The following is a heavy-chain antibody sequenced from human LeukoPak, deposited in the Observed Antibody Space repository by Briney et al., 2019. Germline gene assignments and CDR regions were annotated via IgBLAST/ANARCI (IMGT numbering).Heavy chain of an antibody. CDR3: ASLPPYCGGDCYSYYYYMDV. J-gene: IGHJ6*03. CDR2: IKQDGSEK. D-gene: IGHD2-21*02. Sequence: PGGSLTLSCAASGFTFSSYGMSWVRQAPGKGLEWVANIKQDGSEKYYVDSVKGRFTISRDNAKNSLYLQMNSLRAEDTAAYYCASLPPYCGGDCYSYYYYMDVWGKGTTVTVSS. V-gene: IGHV3-7*01. CDR1: GFTFSSYG.